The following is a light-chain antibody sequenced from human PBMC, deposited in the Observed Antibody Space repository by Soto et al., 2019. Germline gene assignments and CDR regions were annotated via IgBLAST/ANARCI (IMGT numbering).Light chain of an antibody. CDR2: RAS. CDR1: QSISRW. CDR3: QRYNTLYT. J-gene: IGKJ2*01. Sequence: DIQMTQSHSTLSASVGDRVTITSRASQSISRWSACYQQNPGKAPNLLIYRASSLESGVPARLSGSGSGTEFTLTISSLKPDDFATYYSQRYNTLYTFGQGNTVAIK. V-gene: IGKV1-5*03.